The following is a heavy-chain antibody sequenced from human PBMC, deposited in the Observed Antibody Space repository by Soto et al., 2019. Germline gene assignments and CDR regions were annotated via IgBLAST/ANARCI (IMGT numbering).Heavy chain of an antibody. Sequence: EVQLVETGGGLIQPGGSLRRSCAASGCTVSSNYMSWVRQAPGKGLEWVSIIYSGGSTHYAPSVKGRFTISRDNSKNTLYLQMNSLSAEDTAVNYSARGLNVYDHSGYYYYWGQGTLVTVSP. CDR2: IYSGGST. V-gene: IGHV3-53*02. J-gene: IGHJ4*02. CDR3: ARGLNVYDHSGYYYY. D-gene: IGHD3-22*01. CDR1: GCTVSSNY.